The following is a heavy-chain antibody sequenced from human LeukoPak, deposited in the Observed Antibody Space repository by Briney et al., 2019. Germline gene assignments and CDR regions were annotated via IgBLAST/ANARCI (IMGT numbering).Heavy chain of an antibody. CDR3: ARGSYGDYRFFFDY. D-gene: IGHD4-17*01. CDR2: IIPILGIA. Sequence: SVKVSCKASGGTFSSYAISWVRQAPGQGLEWMGRIIPILGIANYAQEFQGRVTITADKSTSTAYMELSSLRSEDTAVYYCARGSYGDYRFFFDYWGQGTLVTVSS. J-gene: IGHJ4*02. V-gene: IGHV1-69*04. CDR1: GGTFSSYA.